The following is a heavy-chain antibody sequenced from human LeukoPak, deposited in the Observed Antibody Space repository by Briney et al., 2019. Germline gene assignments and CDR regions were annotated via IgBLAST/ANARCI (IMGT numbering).Heavy chain of an antibody. CDR3: ARAGYCGDAGCRGGSAFDV. V-gene: IGHV1-18*01. Sequence: GASVKVSCKTSGYTFSNYDIYWVRQAPGQGLECMGWISAYNGDTRYAQILQGRFTVTTDTSTSTAYMELRKLTYDDTAVYYCARAGYCGDAGCRGGSAFDVWGQGTMVTVSS. CDR1: GYTFSNYD. J-gene: IGHJ3*01. D-gene: IGHD2-21*01. CDR2: ISAYNGDT.